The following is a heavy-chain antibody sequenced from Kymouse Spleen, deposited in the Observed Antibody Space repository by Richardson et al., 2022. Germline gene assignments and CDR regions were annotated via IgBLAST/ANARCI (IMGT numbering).Heavy chain of an antibody. D-gene: IGHD6-19*01. CDR2: IGTAGDT. J-gene: IGHJ5*02. CDR3: ARGAVAGTWFDP. Sequence: EVQLVESGGGLVQPGGSLRLSCAASGFTFSSYDMHWVRQATGKGLEWVSAIGTAGDTYYPGSVKGRFTISRENAKNSLYLQMNSLRAGDTAVYYCARGAVAGTWFDPWGQGTLVTVSS. CDR1: GFTFSSYD. V-gene: IGHV3-13*01.